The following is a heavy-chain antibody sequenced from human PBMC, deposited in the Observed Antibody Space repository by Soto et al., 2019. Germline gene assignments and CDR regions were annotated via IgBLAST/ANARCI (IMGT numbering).Heavy chain of an antibody. V-gene: IGHV4-34*01. Sequence: SETLSLTCAVYGGSFSGYYWSWIRQPPGKGLEWIGEINHSGSTNYNPSLKSRVTISVDTSKNQFSLKLSSVTAADTAVYYCARGIRLLWANYCGSTSCSQEASYSYYGMDVWGQGTTVTVSS. D-gene: IGHD2-2*01. J-gene: IGHJ6*02. CDR1: GGSFSGYY. CDR2: INHSGST. CDR3: ARGIRLLWANYCGSTSCSQEASYSYYGMDV.